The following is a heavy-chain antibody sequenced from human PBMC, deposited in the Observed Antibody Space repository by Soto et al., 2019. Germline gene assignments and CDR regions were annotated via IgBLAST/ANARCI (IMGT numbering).Heavy chain of an antibody. J-gene: IGHJ4*02. CDR3: AREDILGTRSFDY. V-gene: IGHV3-48*02. D-gene: IGHD3-9*01. CDR1: GFTFSGYS. Sequence: EVQLVESGGGVVQWGGSLRLSCAASGFTFSGYSVNWVRQAPGKGLEWVSYISSGSKTIYYADSVKGRFTVSRDNARNSQYLQMNSLRDEDTAVYYCAREDILGTRSFDYWGQGTLFTVSS. CDR2: ISSGSKTI.